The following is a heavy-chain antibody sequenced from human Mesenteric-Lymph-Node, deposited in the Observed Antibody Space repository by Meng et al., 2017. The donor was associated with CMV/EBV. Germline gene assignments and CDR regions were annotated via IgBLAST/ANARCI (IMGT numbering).Heavy chain of an antibody. CDR3: ARGPRITLGGVNVWPLEF. D-gene: IGHD3-16*02. V-gene: IGHV1-69*05. Sequence: SVKVSCKPSGSAFSTYSITWVRQAPGQGLEWMGGFIPVFGAPDYAQKFQDRLTITTDESTGSAYMQLSSLRSEDTAVYYCARGPRITLGGVNVWPLEFWGQGSLVTVSS. CDR1: GSAFSTYS. J-gene: IGHJ4*02. CDR2: FIPVFGAP.